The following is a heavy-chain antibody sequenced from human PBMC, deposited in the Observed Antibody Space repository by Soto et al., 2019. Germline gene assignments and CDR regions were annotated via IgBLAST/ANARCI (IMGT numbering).Heavy chain of an antibody. D-gene: IGHD1-26*01. Sequence: QLQLQESGSGLVKPSQTLSLTCAVSGGSISSGAYSWSWIRQPPGKGLECIGYIYHSGSTYYNPSLKSRVTISVDRSKNQFSLKLSSVTAADTAVYYCAGRRIVGAFDAFDIWGQGTMVTVSS. V-gene: IGHV4-30-2*01. CDR1: GGSISSGAYS. CDR2: IYHSGST. J-gene: IGHJ3*02. CDR3: AGRRIVGAFDAFDI.